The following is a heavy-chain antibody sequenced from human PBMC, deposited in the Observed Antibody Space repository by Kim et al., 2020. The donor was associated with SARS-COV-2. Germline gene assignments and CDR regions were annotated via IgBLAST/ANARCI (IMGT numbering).Heavy chain of an antibody. CDR3: AIGVPFGGI. CDR2: INHSGST. Sequence: SETLSLTCAVYGGSFSGYYWSWIRQPPGKGLEWIGEINHSGSTNYNPSLKSRVTISVDTSKNQFSLKLSSVTAADTAVYYCAIGVPFGGIWGQGTMVTVSS. J-gene: IGHJ3*02. V-gene: IGHV4-34*01. D-gene: IGHD3-16*01. CDR1: GGSFSGYY.